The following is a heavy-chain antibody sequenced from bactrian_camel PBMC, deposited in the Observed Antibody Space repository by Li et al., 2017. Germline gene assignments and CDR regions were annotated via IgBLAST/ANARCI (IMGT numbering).Heavy chain of an antibody. J-gene: IGHJ4*01. CDR3: SSLYNRY. CDR1: GFTFSSYY. CDR2: LYTDGIT. V-gene: IGHV3S10*01. Sequence: VQLVESGGGLVQPGGSLRLICAASGFTFSSYYMSWVRQAPGKGLEWVSNLYTDGITHYADSVKGRFTISKDNAKSTLYLEMKSLKPVDTAMYFCSSLYNRYWGQGTQVTVS.